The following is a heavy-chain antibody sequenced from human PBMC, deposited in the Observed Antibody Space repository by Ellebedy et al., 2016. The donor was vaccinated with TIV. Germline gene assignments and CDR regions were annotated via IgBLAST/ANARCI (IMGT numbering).Heavy chain of an antibody. D-gene: IGHD3-10*01. CDR1: GGSFSGYF. Sequence: MPSETLSLTCAVYGGSFSGYFWTWIRQPPGKGLEWIGEINHGGSTYYNPSLKSRVTISVDTSKNQFSLKLSSVTAADTAVYYCARVRYGSGDPFDPWGQGTLVSVSS. V-gene: IGHV4-34*09. CDR2: INHGGST. J-gene: IGHJ5*02. CDR3: ARVRYGSGDPFDP.